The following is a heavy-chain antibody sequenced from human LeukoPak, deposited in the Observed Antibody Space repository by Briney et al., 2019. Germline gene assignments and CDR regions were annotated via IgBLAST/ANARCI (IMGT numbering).Heavy chain of an antibody. V-gene: IGHV4-39*07. CDR2: IYYNRGT. J-gene: IGHJ6*02. Sequence: SETLSLTCTVSSDSISNSAYHWGWIRQPPGRGLEWIGTIYYNRGTYYNPSLKSRVTISVDTSKNQFSLKLSSVTAADTAVYYCARRPLRGYCSSTSCYKASHYYYYYGMDVWGQGTTVTVSS. D-gene: IGHD2-2*02. CDR1: SDSISNSAYH. CDR3: ARRPLRGYCSSTSCYKASHYYYYYGMDV.